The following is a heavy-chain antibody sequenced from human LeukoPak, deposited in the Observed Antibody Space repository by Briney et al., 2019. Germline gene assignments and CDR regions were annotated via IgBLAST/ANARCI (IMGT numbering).Heavy chain of an antibody. CDR3: ARDQFCSGGSCYLFDY. D-gene: IGHD2-15*01. CDR2: INPSGGST. V-gene: IGHV1-46*01. CDR1: GYTFTSYY. J-gene: IGHJ4*02. Sequence: GASVKVSCKASGYTFTSYYMHWVRLAPGQGLEWMGIINPSGGSTSYAQKFQGRVTMTRDTSTSTVYMELSSLRSEDTAVYYCARDQFCSGGSCYLFDYWGQGTLVTVSS.